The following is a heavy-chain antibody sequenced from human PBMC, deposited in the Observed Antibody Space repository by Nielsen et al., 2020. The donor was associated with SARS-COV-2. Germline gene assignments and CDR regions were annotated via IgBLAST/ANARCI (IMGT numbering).Heavy chain of an antibody. CDR3: AKEDISTGMDV. CDR2: ISWDGGST. J-gene: IGHJ6*02. V-gene: IGHV3-43*02. D-gene: IGHD2-15*01. Sequence: GESLKISCAASGFTFSSYEMNWVRQAPGKGLEWVSLISWDGGSTYYADSVKGRFTISRDNSKNSLYLQMNSLRTEDTALYYCAKEDISTGMDVWGQGTTVTVSS. CDR1: GFTFSSYE.